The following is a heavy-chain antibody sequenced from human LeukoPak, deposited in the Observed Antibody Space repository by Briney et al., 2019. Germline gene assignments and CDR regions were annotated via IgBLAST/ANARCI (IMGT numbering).Heavy chain of an antibody. CDR3: ARDQPTDP. J-gene: IGHJ5*02. V-gene: IGHV1-2*02. CDR1: GYTFTGYY. CDR2: INPNSGGT. Sequence: GASVKVSCKASGYTFTGYYMHWVRQAPGQGLEWMGWINPNSGGTNYAQKFQGRVTITADKSTSTAYMELSSLRSEDTAVYYCARDQPTDPWGQGTLVTVSS.